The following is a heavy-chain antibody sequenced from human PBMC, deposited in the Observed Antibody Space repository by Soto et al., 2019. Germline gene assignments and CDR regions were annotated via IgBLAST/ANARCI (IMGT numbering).Heavy chain of an antibody. D-gene: IGHD3-10*02. V-gene: IGHV3-23*01. CDR1: GFTFSTYA. CDR3: AKGSFINFHYYVYF. J-gene: IGHJ4*03. CDR2: ISGIGDST. Sequence: PGGSLRLSGAASGFTFSTYAMIWFRQAPGKGLEWVSAISGIGDSTYYADSVKGRFTISRDNSKSTLYLQMSSLRAEDKAIYFCAKGSFINFHYYVYFWGQGTLVTVSS.